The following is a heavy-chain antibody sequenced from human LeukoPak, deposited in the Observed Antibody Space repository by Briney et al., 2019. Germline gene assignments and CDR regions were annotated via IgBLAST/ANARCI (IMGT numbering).Heavy chain of an antibody. CDR3: AREGYDYVWGSYRYLGD. J-gene: IGHJ4*02. CDR1: GYSIRSGYH. D-gene: IGHD3-16*02. V-gene: IGHV4-38-2*02. CDR2: IYYSGST. Sequence: SETLSLTCSVSGYSIRSGYHWAWIRQPPGKGLEWIGSIYYSGSTYYNPSLKSRVTISVDTSKNQFSLKLSSVTAADTAVYYCAREGYDYVWGSYRYLGDWGQGTLVTVSS.